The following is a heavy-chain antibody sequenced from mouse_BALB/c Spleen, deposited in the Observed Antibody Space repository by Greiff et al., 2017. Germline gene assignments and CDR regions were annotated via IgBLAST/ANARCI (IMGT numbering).Heavy chain of an antibody. CDR1: GFTFSSYT. CDR2: ISSGGSYT. D-gene: IGHD2-2*01. J-gene: IGHJ2*01. CDR3: TREGFPGYYFDY. Sequence: EVMLVESGGGLVKPGGSLKLSCAASGFTFSSYTMSWVRQTPEKRLEWVATISSGGSYTYYPDSVKGRFTISRDNAKNTLYLQMSSLKSEDTAMYYCTREGFPGYYFDYWGPGTTRTGSS. V-gene: IGHV5-6-4*01.